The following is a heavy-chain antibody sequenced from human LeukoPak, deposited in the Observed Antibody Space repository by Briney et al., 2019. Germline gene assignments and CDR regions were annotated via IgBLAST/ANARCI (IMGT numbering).Heavy chain of an antibody. CDR3: ASASASIAAQRSPFAVWYGMDV. D-gene: IGHD6-25*01. CDR1: GGSISSYY. Sequence: SETLSLTCTVSGGSISSYYWSWIRQPPGKGLEWIGYIYYSGSTNYNPSLKSRVTISVDTSKNQFSLKLSSVTAADTAVYYCASASASIAAQRSPFAVWYGMDVWGQGTMVTVSS. V-gene: IGHV4-59*08. CDR2: IYYSGST. J-gene: IGHJ6*02.